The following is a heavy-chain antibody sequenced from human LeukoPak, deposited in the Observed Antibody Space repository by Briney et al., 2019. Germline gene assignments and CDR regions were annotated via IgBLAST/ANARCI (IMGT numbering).Heavy chain of an antibody. J-gene: IGHJ4*02. CDR2: ISTGGRTI. CDR1: GFSFSAFE. Sequence: GGSLRLSCAASGFSFSAFEMNWVRQAPGKGLEWISHISTGGRTIYYADSVKGRFTISRDNAKNSLYLQMNSLRGEDTGAYYCARGSGYVLDYWTQGTLVTVSS. D-gene: IGHD2-15*01. CDR3: ARGSGYVLDY. V-gene: IGHV3-48*03.